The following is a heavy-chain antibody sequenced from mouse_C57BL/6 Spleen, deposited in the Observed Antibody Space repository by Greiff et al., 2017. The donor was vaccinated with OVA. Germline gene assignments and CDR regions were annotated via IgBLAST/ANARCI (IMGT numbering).Heavy chain of an antibody. Sequence: VQLKESGPVLVKPGASVKMSCKASGYTFTDYYMNWVKQSHGKSLEWIGVINPYNGGTSYNQKFKGKATLTVDKSSSTAYMELNSLTSEDSAVYYCARDGKNDYWGQGTTLTVSS. J-gene: IGHJ2*01. V-gene: IGHV1-19*01. CDR1: GYTFTDYY. D-gene: IGHD2-1*01. CDR3: ARDGKNDY. CDR2: INPYNGGT.